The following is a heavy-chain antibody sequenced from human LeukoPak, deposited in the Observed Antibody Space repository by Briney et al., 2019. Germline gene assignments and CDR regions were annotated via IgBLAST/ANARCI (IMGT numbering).Heavy chain of an antibody. CDR3: ARNSGDY. CDR2: IYSSGNT. D-gene: IGHD7-27*01. Sequence: PSETLSLSCSVSGGSISDFYWGWIRQPAGKGLEWIGRIYSSGNTNYNPSLKSRVSMPLDASKNQLSLKLNSVTAADTAVYYCARNSGDYWGQGTLVTVSS. J-gene: IGHJ4*02. V-gene: IGHV4-4*07. CDR1: GGSISDFY.